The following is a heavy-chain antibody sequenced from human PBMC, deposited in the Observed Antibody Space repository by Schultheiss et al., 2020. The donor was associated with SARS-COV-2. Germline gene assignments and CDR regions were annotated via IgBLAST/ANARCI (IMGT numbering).Heavy chain of an antibody. CDR2: INHSGST. D-gene: IGHD4-11*01. CDR1: GGSFSGYY. J-gene: IGHJ4*02. Sequence: SETLSLTCAVYGGSFSGYYWSWIRQPPGKGLEWIGEINHSGSTNYNPSLKSRVTISVDTSKNQFSLKLSSVTAADTAVYYCARDLQGGTKFDYWGQGTLVTVSS. V-gene: IGHV4-34*01. CDR3: ARDLQGGTKFDY.